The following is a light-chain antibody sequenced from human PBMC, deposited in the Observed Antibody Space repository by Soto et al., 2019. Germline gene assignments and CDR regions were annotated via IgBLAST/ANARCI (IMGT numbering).Light chain of an antibody. V-gene: IGLV2-14*01. CDR1: SSDVGGYNY. J-gene: IGLJ1*01. Sequence: QSVLTQPASVSGSPGQSITISCTGTSSDVGGYNYVSWYQQHPGKAPKLMIYEVSNRPSGVSNRFSGSKSGSTASLTISGLQAEDEADYYCSSYTSSNTYVFGTGTKLTVL. CDR2: EVS. CDR3: SSYTSSNTYV.